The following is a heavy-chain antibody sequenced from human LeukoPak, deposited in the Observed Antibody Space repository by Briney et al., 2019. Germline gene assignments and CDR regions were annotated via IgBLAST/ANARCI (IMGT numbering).Heavy chain of an antibody. D-gene: IGHD3-22*01. CDR2: IRSKAYGGTT. CDR3: TREATRYYYDSSGQGDYFDY. J-gene: IGHJ4*02. Sequence: QAGGSLRLSCTASGFTFGDYAMSWVRQAPGKGLEWVGFIRSKAYGGTTEYAASVKGRFTISRDDSKSIAYLQMNSLKTEDTAVYYCTREATRYYYDSSGQGDYFDYWGQGTLVTVSS. CDR1: GFTFGDYA. V-gene: IGHV3-49*04.